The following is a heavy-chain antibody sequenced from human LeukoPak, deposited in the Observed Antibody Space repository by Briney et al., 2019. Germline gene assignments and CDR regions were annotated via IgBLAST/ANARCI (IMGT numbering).Heavy chain of an antibody. V-gene: IGHV4-39*01. CDR3: ARSLQDIWSGYEAPRRPFDQ. CDR1: GDSFNSRNYY. J-gene: IGHJ4*02. Sequence: TSETLSLTCTVSGDSFNSRNYYWGWIRQPPGKGLEWIGSLYFTGSTYYNPSLKSRVTISLETAKNQFSLKMISVTGADTAAYYCARSLQDIWSGYEAPRRPFDQWGRGTLVTVTS. D-gene: IGHD6-25*01. CDR2: LYFTGST.